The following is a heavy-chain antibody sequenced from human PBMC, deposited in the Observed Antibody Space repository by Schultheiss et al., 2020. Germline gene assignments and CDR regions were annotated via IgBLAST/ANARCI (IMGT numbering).Heavy chain of an antibody. CDR2: INPNSGGT. D-gene: IGHD2-2*01. J-gene: IGHJ5*02. CDR1: GYTFTGYY. CDR3: ARAAYQGYCSSTSCPAPFNWFDP. Sequence: ASVKVSCKASGYTFTGYYMHWVRQAPGQGLEWMGWINPNSGGTNYAQKFQSRVTMTRDTSISTAYMELSRLRSDDTAVYYCARAAYQGYCSSTSCPAPFNWFDPWGQGTLVTVSS. V-gene: IGHV1-2*02.